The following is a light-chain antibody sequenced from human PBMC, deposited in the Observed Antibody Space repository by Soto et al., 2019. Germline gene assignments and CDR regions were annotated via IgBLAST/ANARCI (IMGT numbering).Light chain of an antibody. V-gene: IGLV2-14*01. J-gene: IGLJ1*01. CDR2: EVS. CDR3: NSYTSRNTFV. Sequence: QSALTQPASVSGSPGQSITIFCTGTSRDVGGYNYVSWYQQHPGKAPKLMIYEVSNRPSGVSNRFSGSKSGNTASLTISGLQPEDEADYYCNSYTSRNTFVLRNGTKVTVL. CDR1: SRDVGGYNY.